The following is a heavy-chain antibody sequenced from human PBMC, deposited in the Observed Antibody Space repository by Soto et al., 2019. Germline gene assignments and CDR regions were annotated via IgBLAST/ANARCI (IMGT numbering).Heavy chain of an antibody. V-gene: IGHV4-30-2*01. CDR2: IHHSGDT. CDR3: ARPRDCSSTSCYGALDP. J-gene: IGHJ5*02. D-gene: IGHD2-2*01. CDR1: GGSISSGAYS. Sequence: SETLSLTCAVSGGSISSGAYSWSWIRQAPGKGLEWIGYIHHSGDTYYNPSLKSRVIISVDTSKNQFSLKLSSVTAADTAVYYCARPRDCSSTSCYGALDPWGQGTLVTVSS.